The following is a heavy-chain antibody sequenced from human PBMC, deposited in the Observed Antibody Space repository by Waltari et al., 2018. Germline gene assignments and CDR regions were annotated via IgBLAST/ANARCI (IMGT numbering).Heavy chain of an antibody. CDR2: INPSGGST. CDR1: GYTFTSYY. V-gene: IGHV1-46*01. Sequence: QVQLVQSGAEVMKPGASVKVSCKASGYTFTSYYMPWVRHDTGQGLEWMGIINPSGGSTSYAQKFQGRVTMTRDTSTSTVYMELSSLRSEDTAVYYCARDRVTMVRGVGWFDPWGQGTLVTVSS. D-gene: IGHD3-10*01. J-gene: IGHJ5*02. CDR3: ARDRVTMVRGVGWFDP.